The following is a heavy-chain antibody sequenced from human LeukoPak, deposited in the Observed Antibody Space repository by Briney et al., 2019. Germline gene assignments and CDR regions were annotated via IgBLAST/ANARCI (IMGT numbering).Heavy chain of an antibody. Sequence: GGSLRLSCAASGFTFSNYNMNWVRQAPGKGLEWVSSISSSSSYIYYADSVKGRFTISRDNAKNSLYLQINSLRAEDTAVYYCARHPKEGPYDRSGYINAFDIWGHGTMVTVSS. CDR3: ARHPKEGPYDRSGYINAFDI. CDR2: ISSSSSYI. CDR1: GFTFSNYN. J-gene: IGHJ3*02. V-gene: IGHV3-21*04. D-gene: IGHD3-22*01.